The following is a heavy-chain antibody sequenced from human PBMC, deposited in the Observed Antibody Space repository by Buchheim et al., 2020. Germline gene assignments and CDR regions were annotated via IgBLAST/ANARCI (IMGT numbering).Heavy chain of an antibody. D-gene: IGHD1-1*01. CDR2: ISYDGSNK. CDR3: ARDASTPGY. CDR1: GFTFSSYA. V-gene: IGHV3-30-3*01. J-gene: IGHJ4*02. Sequence: QVQLVESGGGVVQPGRSLRLSCAASGFTFSSYAMHWVRQAPGKGLEWVAVISYDGSNKYYADSVQGRFTISRDNSKNTLYLQMNSLRAEDTAVYYCARDASTPGYWGQGTL.